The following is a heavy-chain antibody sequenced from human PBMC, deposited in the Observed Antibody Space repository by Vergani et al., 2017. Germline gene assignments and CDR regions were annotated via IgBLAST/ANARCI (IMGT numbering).Heavy chain of an antibody. CDR1: GYPFTSYY. D-gene: IGHD5-24*01. CDR2: INPSGVST. CDR3: AIGPHDGYKY. J-gene: IGHJ4*02. V-gene: IGHV1-46*03. Sequence: QVQLVQSGAEVKKPGASVKVSCKASGYPFTSYYMHWVRQAPGQGLEWMGIINPSGVSTSYAQKFQGRVTMTRDTSTSTVYMELSSLRSEDTAVYYCAIGPHDGYKYWGQGTLVTVSS.